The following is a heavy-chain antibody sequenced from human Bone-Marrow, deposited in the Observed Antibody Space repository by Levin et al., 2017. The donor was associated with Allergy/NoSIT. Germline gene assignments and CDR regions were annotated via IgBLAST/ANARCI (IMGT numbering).Heavy chain of an antibody. CDR2: INWNSGTI. CDR1: GFTFDDYA. D-gene: IGHD3-3*01. V-gene: IGHV3-9*01. CDR3: AKDIYPAPDYDFWSGSIGGYFDY. J-gene: IGHJ4*02. Sequence: SLKISCAASGFTFDDYAIHWIRQVPGKGLEWVSGINWNSGTIGYADSVKGRFSISRDNAKNSLYLQMSSLRVEDTALYYCAKDIYPAPDYDFWSGSIGGYFDYWGQGILVTVSS.